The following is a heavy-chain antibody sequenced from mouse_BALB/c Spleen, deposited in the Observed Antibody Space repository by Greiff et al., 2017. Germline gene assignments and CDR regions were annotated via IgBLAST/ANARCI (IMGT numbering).Heavy chain of an antibody. J-gene: IGHJ4*01. CDR3: ARGDTYAMDY. CDR1: GFNIKDYY. Sequence: EVKLQESGAELVRPGALVKLSCKASGFNIKDYYMHWVKQRPEQGLEWIGWIDPENGNTIYDPKFQGKASITADTSSNTAYLQLSSLTSEDTAVYYCARGDTYAMDYWGQGTSVTVSS. CDR2: IDPENGNT. V-gene: IGHV14-1*02.